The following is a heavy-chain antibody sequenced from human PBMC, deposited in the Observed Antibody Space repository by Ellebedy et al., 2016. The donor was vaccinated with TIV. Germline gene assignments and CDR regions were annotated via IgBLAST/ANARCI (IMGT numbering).Heavy chain of an antibody. Sequence: GGSLRLXCAASGFTFNIAGITWVRQAPGKGLEWVGTIVFSGTAAYYSDPVKGRFIISRDNAKNSLFLQMNSLRVEDTAVYYCARDGSEWSRDYWGQGTLVTVSS. V-gene: IGHV3-21*04. CDR2: IVFSGTAA. CDR3: ARDGSEWSRDY. J-gene: IGHJ4*02. D-gene: IGHD3-3*01. CDR1: GFTFNIAG.